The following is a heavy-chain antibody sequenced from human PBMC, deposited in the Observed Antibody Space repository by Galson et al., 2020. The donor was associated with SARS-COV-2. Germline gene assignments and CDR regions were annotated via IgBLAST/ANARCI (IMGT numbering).Heavy chain of an antibody. CDR1: DNSISSGDY. CDR2: IYHSGST. CDR3: AREKGSRYGLDV. Sequence: SETLSLTCTVSDNSISSGDYGGWIRQPPGKGLEWIGSIYHSGSTYYNPSLKSRVTISVDTSKNQFSLTLRSVTAADTAVYYCAREKGSRYGLDVWGQGTTVIVSS. J-gene: IGHJ6*02. D-gene: IGHD2-15*01. V-gene: IGHV4-38-2*02.